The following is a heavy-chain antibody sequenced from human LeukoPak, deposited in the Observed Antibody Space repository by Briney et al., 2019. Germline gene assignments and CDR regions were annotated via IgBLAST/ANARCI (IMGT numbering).Heavy chain of an antibody. CDR3: ASALTYYYDTGGSLP. D-gene: IGHD3-22*01. CDR2: ISSSSNSI. Sequence: PGGSLRLSCAASGFTFSRYSMNWVRHAPGKGLEWVSYISSSSNSIYYADSVKGRFTISRDNAKNSLYLQMKSLRAEDTAVYYCASALTYYYDTGGSLPWGQGTLVTVSS. CDR1: GFTFSRYS. J-gene: IGHJ5*02. V-gene: IGHV3-48*01.